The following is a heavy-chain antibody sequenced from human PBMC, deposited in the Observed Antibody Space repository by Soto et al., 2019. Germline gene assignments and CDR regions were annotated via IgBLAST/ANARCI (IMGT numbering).Heavy chain of an antibody. Sequence: VQLQESGPGLVRPSETLSLTCTVSGGSISSGNFYWSWIRQPPGKGPEWIGYIYFSGSTSYSPSLKSRLTISLNTSNNQFSLKLTSVTAADTAVYYCAHDSHGGNTYFDLWGQGALVTVSS. CDR1: GGSISSGNFY. V-gene: IGHV4-30-4*01. CDR3: AHDSHGGNTYFDL. D-gene: IGHD1-26*01. CDR2: IYFSGST. J-gene: IGHJ4*02.